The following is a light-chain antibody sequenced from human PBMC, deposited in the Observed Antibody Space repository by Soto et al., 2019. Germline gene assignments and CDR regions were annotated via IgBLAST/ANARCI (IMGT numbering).Light chain of an antibody. CDR1: QRISNSY. Sequence: SVLTQSPGTLSLSPGERATLSCRASQRISNSYLAWYQQKPGQAPRLLLYDASSRATGIPDRVSGSGSGTDFTLTISRLEPEDFAVYYCQQYARPPYAFGQRTKVDIK. V-gene: IGKV3-20*01. J-gene: IGKJ2*01. CDR2: DAS. CDR3: QQYARPPYA.